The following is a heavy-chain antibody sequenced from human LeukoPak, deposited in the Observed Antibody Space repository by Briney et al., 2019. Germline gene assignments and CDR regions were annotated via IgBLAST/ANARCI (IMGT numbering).Heavy chain of an antibody. J-gene: IGHJ4*02. CDR1: GGSFSGYY. V-gene: IGHV4-34*01. Sequence: SSETLSLTCAVYGGSFSGYYWSWLRQPPGKGLEWIGEINHSGSTNYNPSLKSRITISVDTSKNQFSLKVISVTAADTAVYYCARGGPRGFDYWGQGTLVTVSS. D-gene: IGHD3-10*01. CDR3: ARGGPRGFDY. CDR2: INHSGST.